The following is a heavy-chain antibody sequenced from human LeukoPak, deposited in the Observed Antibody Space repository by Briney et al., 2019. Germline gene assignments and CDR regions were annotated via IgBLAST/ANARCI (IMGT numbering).Heavy chain of an antibody. D-gene: IGHD5-24*01. Sequence: PGGSLRLSCAASGFIVSSNYMSWVRQAPGKGLEWVSIIYSDGSTYYADSVKGRFTISRDNFKNILYFDMNSLRVEDTAVYYCARAPYLEMATVKNGYWGQGTLVTVSS. CDR2: IYSDGST. CDR1: GFIVSSNY. CDR3: ARAPYLEMATVKNGY. V-gene: IGHV3-53*01. J-gene: IGHJ4*02.